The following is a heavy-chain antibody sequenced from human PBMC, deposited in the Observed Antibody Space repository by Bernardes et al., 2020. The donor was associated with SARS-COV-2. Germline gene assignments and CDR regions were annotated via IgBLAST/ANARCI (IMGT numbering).Heavy chain of an antibody. CDR3: AKDVREVVVAATDYYYYYGMDV. CDR2: ISGSGGST. CDR1: GFTFSSYA. D-gene: IGHD2-15*01. Sequence: GGSLRLSCVASGFTFSSYAMSWVRQAPGKGLEWVSAISGSGGSTYYADSVKGRFTISRDNSKNTLYLQMNSLRAEDTAVYYCAKDVREVVVAATDYYYYYGMDVWGQGTTVTVSS. V-gene: IGHV3-23*01. J-gene: IGHJ6*02.